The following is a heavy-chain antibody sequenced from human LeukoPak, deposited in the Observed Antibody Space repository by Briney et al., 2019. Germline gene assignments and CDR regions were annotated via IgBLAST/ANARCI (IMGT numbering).Heavy chain of an antibody. D-gene: IGHD5-24*01. CDR1: GFTFSSYA. CDR3: AREREMLGSPGDY. Sequence: GGSLRLSCAASGFTFSSYAMHWVRQAPGKGLEYVSAISSNGGSTYYANSVKGRFTISRDNSKNTLYLQMGSLRAEDTAVYYCAREREMLGSPGDYWGQGTLVTVSS. V-gene: IGHV3-64*01. J-gene: IGHJ4*02. CDR2: ISSNGGST.